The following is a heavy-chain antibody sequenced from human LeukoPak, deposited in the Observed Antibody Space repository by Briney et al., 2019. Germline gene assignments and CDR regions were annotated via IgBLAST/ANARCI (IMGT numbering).Heavy chain of an antibody. CDR1: GYTFTSYG. CDR2: ISAYNGNT. V-gene: IGHV1-18*01. CDR3: ASSPSSSWYLEWFDP. D-gene: IGHD6-13*01. Sequence: ASVKVSCKASGYTFTSYGISWVRQAPGQGLEWMGWISAYNGNTNYAQKLQGRVTMTTDTSTSTAYMELRSLRSDDTAMYYYASSPSSSWYLEWFDPWGQGTLVTVSS. J-gene: IGHJ5*02.